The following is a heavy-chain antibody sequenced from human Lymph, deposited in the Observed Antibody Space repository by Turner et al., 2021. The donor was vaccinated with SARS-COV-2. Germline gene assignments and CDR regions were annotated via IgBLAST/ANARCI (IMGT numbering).Heavy chain of an antibody. V-gene: IGHV4-59*08. J-gene: IGHJ6*02. CDR2: IHYSGST. Sequence: QVQLQESGPGLVKPSETLSLTRTVSGGSISSYYWSWIRQPPGKGLEWIGYIHYSGSTNYNPSLKSRVTISVDTSKNQFSLKLNSVTAADTAVYYCARHGFSGWYGGGMDVWGQGTTVTVSS. CDR3: ARHGFSGWYGGGMDV. CDR1: GGSISSYY. D-gene: IGHD6-19*01.